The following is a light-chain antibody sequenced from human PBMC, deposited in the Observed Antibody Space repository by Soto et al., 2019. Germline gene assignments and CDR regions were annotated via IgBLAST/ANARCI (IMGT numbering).Light chain of an antibody. Sequence: QSALTQPRSVSGSPGQSVTISCTGTSGDVGNYNYVSWYQQHPGKAPKLMIYDVIKRPSGVPDRFSGSKSGITASLTISGLQAEDEADYYCCSYAGSYTYVFGTGTKVTVL. CDR2: DVI. CDR1: SGDVGNYNY. V-gene: IGLV2-11*01. J-gene: IGLJ1*01. CDR3: CSYAGSYTYV.